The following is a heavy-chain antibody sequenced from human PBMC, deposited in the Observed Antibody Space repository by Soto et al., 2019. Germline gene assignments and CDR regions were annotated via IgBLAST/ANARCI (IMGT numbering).Heavy chain of an antibody. CDR3: ARDPTVTHHWYFDL. Sequence: QVQLVESGGGVVQPGRSLRLSCAASGFTFSSYGMHWVRQAPGKGLEWVAVIWYDGSNKYYADSVKGRFTISRDNSKNTLYLQMNSLRAEDTAVYYCARDPTVTHHWYFDLWGRGTLVTVSS. V-gene: IGHV3-33*01. D-gene: IGHD4-17*01. CDR2: IWYDGSNK. J-gene: IGHJ2*01. CDR1: GFTFSSYG.